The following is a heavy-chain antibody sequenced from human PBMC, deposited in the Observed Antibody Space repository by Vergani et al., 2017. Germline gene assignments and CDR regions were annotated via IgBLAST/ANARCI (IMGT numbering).Heavy chain of an antibody. CDR1: GGSISNSNYY. J-gene: IGHJ3*02. Sequence: QLQLPESGPGLVKPSETLSLTCTVSGGSISNSNYYWGWIRQPPGKGLEWIGSIYYSGRTYYRPSLKGRVTISVDTSKNQFSLKVSSVTAADTAVYYCARQSTTDDAFDIWGQGTMVTVSS. CDR2: IYYSGRT. CDR3: ARQSTTDDAFDI. D-gene: IGHD4-17*01. V-gene: IGHV4-39*01.